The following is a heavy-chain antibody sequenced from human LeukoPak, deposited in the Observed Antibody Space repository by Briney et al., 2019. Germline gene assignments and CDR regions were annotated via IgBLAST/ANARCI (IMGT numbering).Heavy chain of an antibody. V-gene: IGHV3-48*03. CDR1: GFTFSSYE. CDR2: ISNGGNTM. D-gene: IGHD6-19*01. CDR3: AVAYSSVWRAEDFHP. J-gene: IGHJ1*01. Sequence: PGGSLRLSCAASGFTFSSYEMNWVRQAPGKGLEWISYISNGGNTMYYADSVKGRFTIPRDNAKNSLYLQMSSLRAEDTAVYYCAVAYSSVWRAEDFHPWGQGTLVTVSS.